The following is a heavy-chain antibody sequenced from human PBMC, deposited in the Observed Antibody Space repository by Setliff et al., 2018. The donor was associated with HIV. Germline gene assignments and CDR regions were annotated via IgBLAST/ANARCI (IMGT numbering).Heavy chain of an antibody. V-gene: IGHV1-46*03. CDR3: ASGFRATVPDY. D-gene: IGHD4-17*01. J-gene: IGHJ4*02. Sequence: ASVKVSCKASGYTFTSYSMHWVRQAPGQGLEWMGIINSSGDSTSYAQKFQGRVTMTRDTSTSTVYMELSSLTYEDTAIYYCASGFRATVPDYWGQGTLVTVSS. CDR2: INSSGDST. CDR1: GYTFTSYS.